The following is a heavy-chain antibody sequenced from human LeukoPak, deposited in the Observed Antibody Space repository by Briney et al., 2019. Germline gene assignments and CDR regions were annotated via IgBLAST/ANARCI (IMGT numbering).Heavy chain of an antibody. CDR1: GYTFTSYG. V-gene: IGHV1-18*01. J-gene: IGHJ6*02. CDR2: ISAYNGNT. D-gene: IGHD4-17*01. CDR3: ARGTPHDYGDYMEDYYYYGMDV. Sequence: ASVKVSCKASGYTFTSYGISWVRQAPGQGLEWMGWISAYNGNTNYTQKLQGRVTMTTDTSTSTAYMELRSLRSDDTAVYYCARGTPHDYGDYMEDYYYYGMDVWGQGTTVTVSS.